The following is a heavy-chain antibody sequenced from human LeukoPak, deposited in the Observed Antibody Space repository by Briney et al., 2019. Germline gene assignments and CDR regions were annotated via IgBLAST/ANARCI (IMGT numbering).Heavy chain of an antibody. Sequence: ASVEVSCKASGYSFTAYYIHWVRQAPGQGLELMGWMHPGRGHTNYAQNFQGRVTWTRDTSINTAYMELSGLTSDDSAIYYCARLPTGVAGTVDFWGQGTLVTVSS. V-gene: IGHV1-2*02. D-gene: IGHD6-19*01. CDR1: GYSFTAYY. CDR2: MHPGRGHT. CDR3: ARLPTGVAGTVDF. J-gene: IGHJ4*02.